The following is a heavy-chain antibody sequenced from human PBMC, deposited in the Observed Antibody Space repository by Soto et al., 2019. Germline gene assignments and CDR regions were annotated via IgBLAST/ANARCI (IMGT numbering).Heavy chain of an antibody. CDR3: ARDRYLGYCSGGSCYYPFDY. J-gene: IGHJ4*02. CDR2: ISSSSRYI. V-gene: IGHV3-21*01. CDR1: GFTFSSYS. Sequence: GGSLRLSCATSGFTFSSYSMNWVRQAPGMGLEWVSSISSSSRYIYYADSVRGRFTISRDNAKNSLYLQINSLRAEDTAVYYCARDRYLGYCSGGSCYYPFDYWGQGTLVTVSS. D-gene: IGHD2-15*01.